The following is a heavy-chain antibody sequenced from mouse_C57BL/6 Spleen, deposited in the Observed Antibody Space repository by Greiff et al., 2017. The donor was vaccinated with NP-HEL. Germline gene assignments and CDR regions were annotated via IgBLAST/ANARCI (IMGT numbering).Heavy chain of an antibody. CDR2: IYPRSGNT. V-gene: IGHV1-81*01. CDR3: ARSDGSVLDY. CDR1: GYTFTSYG. J-gene: IGHJ4*01. D-gene: IGHD2-3*01. Sequence: VKLQESGAELARPGASVKLSCKASGYTFTSYGISWVKQRTGQGLEWIGEIYPRSGNTYYNEKFKGKATLTADKSSSTAYMELRSLTSEDSAVYFCARSDGSVLDYWGQGTSVTVSS.